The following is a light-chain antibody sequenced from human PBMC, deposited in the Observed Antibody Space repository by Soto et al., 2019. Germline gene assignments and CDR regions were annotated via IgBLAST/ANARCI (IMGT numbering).Light chain of an antibody. CDR1: QSVSSSY. CDR3: QNNGSSPPS. CDR2: GAS. J-gene: IGKJ4*01. Sequence: EIVLTQSPGTLSLSPGERATLSCRASQSVSSSYLAWYQQKPGQAPRLLIYGASSRATGIPDRFSGSGSGPDFTFTISGREREYFVVYYCQNNGSSPPSFGGGTKVETK. V-gene: IGKV3-20*01.